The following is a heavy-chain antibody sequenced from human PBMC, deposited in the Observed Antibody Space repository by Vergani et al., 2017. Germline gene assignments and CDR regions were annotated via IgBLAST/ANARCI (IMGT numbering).Heavy chain of an antibody. J-gene: IGHJ6*02. Sequence: VQLVESGGGVVQPGRSLRLSCAASGFTFSSYGMHWVRQAPGKGLEWVAVISYDGSNKYYADSVKGRFTISRDNSKNTLYLQMNSLRAEDTAVYYCAREISYQISFYYCYGMDVWGQGTTVTVSS. CDR3: AREISYQISFYYCYGMDV. V-gene: IGHV3-30*03. CDR2: ISYDGSNK. D-gene: IGHD1-26*01. CDR1: GFTFSSYG.